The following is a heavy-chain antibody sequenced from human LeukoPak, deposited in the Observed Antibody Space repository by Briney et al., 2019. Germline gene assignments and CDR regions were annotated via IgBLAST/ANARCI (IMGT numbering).Heavy chain of an antibody. CDR3: ARDPYSGGYGAYYYYYMDL. CDR1: GFTFSSYE. D-gene: IGHD1-26*01. Sequence: GGSLRLSCAASGFTFSSYEMNWVRQAPGKGLEWVSSITSTSTYIYYADSVKGRFTISRDNAKNSLYLQMNGLRVEDTAVYYCARDPYSGGYGAYYYYYMDLWGKGTTVTISS. V-gene: IGHV3-21*01. J-gene: IGHJ6*03. CDR2: ITSTSTYI.